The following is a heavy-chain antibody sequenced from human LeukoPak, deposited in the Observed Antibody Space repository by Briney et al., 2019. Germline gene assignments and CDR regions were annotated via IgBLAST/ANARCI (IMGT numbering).Heavy chain of an antibody. V-gene: IGHV4-59*01. CDR1: GGSISSYY. CDR2: IYYSGST. Sequence: SETLSLACTVSGGSISSYYWSWIRQPPGKGLEWIGYIYYSGSTNYNPSLKSRVTISVDTSKNQFSLKLSSVTAADTAVYYCARGVDGWLIDYWAREPWSPSPQ. J-gene: IGHJ4*02. CDR3: ARGVDGWLIDY. D-gene: IGHD5-12*01.